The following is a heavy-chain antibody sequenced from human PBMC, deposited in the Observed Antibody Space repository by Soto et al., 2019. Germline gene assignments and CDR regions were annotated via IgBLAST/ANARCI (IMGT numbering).Heavy chain of an antibody. V-gene: IGHV3-30*18. D-gene: IGHD3-16*02. Sequence: QVQLVESGGGVVQPGRSLRLSCAASGFTFSTYGMHWVREAPGKGLEWVAVVSYDGSNKYYADSVKGRFTVSRDNSKNTLYLQMNSLRAEDTAVYYCAKEQFDYVAGSYRPYSDYWGQGALVTVSS. CDR1: GFTFSTYG. CDR3: AKEQFDYVAGSYRPYSDY. J-gene: IGHJ4*02. CDR2: VSYDGSNK.